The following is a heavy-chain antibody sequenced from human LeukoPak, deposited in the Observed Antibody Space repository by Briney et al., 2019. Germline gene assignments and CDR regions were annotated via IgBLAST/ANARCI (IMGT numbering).Heavy chain of an antibody. CDR1: GYTFTSYY. CDR3: ARGLRRGSYRYTFDY. Sequence: ASVKVSCKASGYTFTSYYMHWVRHAPGQWLEWMGIINPSCGSTSYAQKFQGRVPMTRDTSTSTVYMELSSLRSEDTPVYYCARGLRRGSYRYTFDYWGQGTLVTVSS. D-gene: IGHD3-16*02. J-gene: IGHJ4*02. V-gene: IGHV1-46*01. CDR2: INPSCGST.